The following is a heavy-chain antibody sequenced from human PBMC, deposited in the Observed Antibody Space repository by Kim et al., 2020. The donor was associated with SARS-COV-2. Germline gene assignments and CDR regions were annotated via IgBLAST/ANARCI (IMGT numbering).Heavy chain of an antibody. CDR3: AKDTGSLVGATGFDY. CDR2: ISGSGGST. V-gene: IGHV3-23*01. CDR1: GFTFSSYA. J-gene: IGHJ4*02. D-gene: IGHD1-26*01. Sequence: GGSLRLSCAASGFTFSSYAMSWVRQAPGKGLEWVSAISGSGGSTYYADSVKGRFTISRDNSKNTLYLQMNSLRAEDTAVYYCAKDTGSLVGATGFDYWGQGTLVTVSS.